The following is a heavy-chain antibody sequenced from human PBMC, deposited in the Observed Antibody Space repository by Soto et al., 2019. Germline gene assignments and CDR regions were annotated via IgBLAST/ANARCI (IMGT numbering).Heavy chain of an antibody. D-gene: IGHD3-3*01. J-gene: IGHJ4*02. CDR2: INPSGGST. Sequence: QVQLVQSGAEVKKPGASVKVSCKASGYTFTSYYMHWVRQAPGQGLEWMGIINPSGGSTSYAQKFQCRVTMTRDTSTSTVYMELSSLRSEDTAVYYCAKDFWSGYRARYYFDYWGQGTLVTVSS. CDR3: AKDFWSGYRARYYFDY. V-gene: IGHV1-46*01. CDR1: GYTFTSYY.